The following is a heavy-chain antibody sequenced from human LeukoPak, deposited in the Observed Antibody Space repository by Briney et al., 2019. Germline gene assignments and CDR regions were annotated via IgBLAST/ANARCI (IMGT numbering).Heavy chain of an antibody. J-gene: IGHJ1*01. V-gene: IGHV4-59*01. CDR2: IYYSDST. Sequence: PSETPNLPCTVPGASISRCDRSWIRQPPGKGLEWIGYIYYSDSTTYSPSLKSRATMSVDTSKNQFSLKLSSVTAADTAVYYCARAYEWLMSFGCFHRWGQGTLVTVSS. CDR3: ARAYEWLMSFGCFHR. CDR1: GASISRCD. D-gene: IGHD3-3*01.